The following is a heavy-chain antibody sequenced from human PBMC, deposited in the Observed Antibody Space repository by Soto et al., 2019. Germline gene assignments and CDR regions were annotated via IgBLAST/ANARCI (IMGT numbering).Heavy chain of an antibody. CDR3: ARDAAAVAGTGY. D-gene: IGHD6-19*01. J-gene: IGHJ4*02. Sequence: PSETLSLTCTVSGGSVSSNSYYWSWIRQPPGKGLEWIGYVYHSGSTNYNPSLKSRVAISVDTSKNQFSLKLSSVTAADTAMYYCARDAAAVAGTGYWGQGTLVTVSS. V-gene: IGHV4-61*01. CDR2: VYHSGST. CDR1: GGSVSSNSYY.